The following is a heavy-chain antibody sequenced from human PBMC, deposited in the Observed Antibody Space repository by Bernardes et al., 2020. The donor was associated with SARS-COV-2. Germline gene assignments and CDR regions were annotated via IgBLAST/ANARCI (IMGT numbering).Heavy chain of an antibody. V-gene: IGHV3-33*01. CDR3: ARVAFRGVIHPPDY. CDR2: IWYDGSNK. J-gene: IGHJ4*02. D-gene: IGHD3-10*01. Sequence: GGSLRLSCAASGFTFSSYGMHWVRQAPGKGLEWVAVIWYDGSNKYYADSVKGRFTISRDNSKNTLYLQMNSLRAEDTAVYYCARVAFRGVIHPPDYWGQGTLVTVSS. CDR1: GFTFSSYG.